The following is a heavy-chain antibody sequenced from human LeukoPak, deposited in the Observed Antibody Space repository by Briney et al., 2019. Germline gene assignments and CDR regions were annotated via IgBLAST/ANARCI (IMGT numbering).Heavy chain of an antibody. CDR1: GVSFSGYY. Sequence: SETLSLTCAVYGVSFSGYYWSWIRQPPGKGLEWIGEINHSGSTNYNPSLKSRVTISVDTSKNQFSLKLSSVTAADTAVYYCAGVRFLEWWQFDYWGQGTLVTVSS. V-gene: IGHV4-34*01. CDR3: AGVRFLEWWQFDY. D-gene: IGHD3-3*01. J-gene: IGHJ4*02. CDR2: INHSGST.